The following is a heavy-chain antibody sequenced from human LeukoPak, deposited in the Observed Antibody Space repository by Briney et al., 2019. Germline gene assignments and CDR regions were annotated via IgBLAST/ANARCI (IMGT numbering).Heavy chain of an antibody. J-gene: IGHJ6*03. CDR3: ARLGSGSNYYYYYMDV. CDR2: IYYSGST. D-gene: IGHD3-3*01. Sequence: SETLSLTCTVSGGSISSSSYYWGWIRQPPWKGLEWIGSIYYSGSTYYNPSLKSRVTISVDTSKNQFSLKLSSVTAADTAVYYCARLGSGSNYYYYYMDVWGKGTTVTVSS. CDR1: GGSISSSSYY. V-gene: IGHV4-39*07.